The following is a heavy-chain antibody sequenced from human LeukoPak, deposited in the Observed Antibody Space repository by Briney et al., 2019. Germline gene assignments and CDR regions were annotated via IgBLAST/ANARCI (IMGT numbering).Heavy chain of an antibody. V-gene: IGHV4-34*01. CDR3: ARGRRYSPSRPDPIGMDV. Sequence: SETLPLTCAVSGGSFSGYYWTWIRQPPGKGLEWIGEINHSGSTNYNPSLKSRVTISVDTSKNQFSLKLSSVTAADTAVYYCARGRRYSPSRPDPIGMDVWGQGTTVTVSS. D-gene: IGHD2-21*01. J-gene: IGHJ6*02. CDR2: INHSGST. CDR1: GGSFSGYY.